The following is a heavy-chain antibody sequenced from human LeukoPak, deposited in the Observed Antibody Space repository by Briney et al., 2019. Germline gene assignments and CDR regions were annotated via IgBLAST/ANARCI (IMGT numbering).Heavy chain of an antibody. J-gene: IGHJ6*03. CDR3: ARRAVGNSYYYYMDV. CDR1: GYTFTSYD. Sequence: ASVTLSCTASGYTFTSYDITWVRQVPGQGLEWMGWMNPNSGNTDYAQKFQGIVTITRNTSNSTAYMELSSLRSEDTAVYYCARRAVGNSYYYYMDVWGKGTTVTVSS. V-gene: IGHV1-8*03. CDR2: MNPNSGNT. D-gene: IGHD6-19*01.